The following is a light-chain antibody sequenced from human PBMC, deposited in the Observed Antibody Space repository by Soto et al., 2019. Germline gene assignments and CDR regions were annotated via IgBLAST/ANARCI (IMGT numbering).Light chain of an antibody. CDR3: QQYYSTMYT. Sequence: DTQMTQSPSAMSASVGDRVTITCRASRGITNYVAWFQQKPGQVPKRLIYAASSLHRGVPSRFSGSGSGTEFTLTISSLQAEDVAVYYCQQYYSTMYTFGQGTKLEIK. CDR2: AAS. J-gene: IGKJ2*01. CDR1: RGITNY. V-gene: IGKV1-17*03.